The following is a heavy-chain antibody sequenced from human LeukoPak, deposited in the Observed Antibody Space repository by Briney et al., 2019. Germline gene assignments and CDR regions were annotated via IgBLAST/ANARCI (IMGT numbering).Heavy chain of an antibody. J-gene: IGHJ3*02. D-gene: IGHD5-18*01. V-gene: IGHV4-34*01. CDR1: GGSFCGYY. CDR3: ARGGQLWSYDAFDI. Sequence: SETLSLTCAVYGGSFCGYYWSWIRQPPGKGLEWIGEINHSGSTNYNPSLKSRVTISVDTSKNQFSLKLSSVTAADTAVYYCARGGQLWSYDAFDIWGQGTMVTVSS. CDR2: INHSGST.